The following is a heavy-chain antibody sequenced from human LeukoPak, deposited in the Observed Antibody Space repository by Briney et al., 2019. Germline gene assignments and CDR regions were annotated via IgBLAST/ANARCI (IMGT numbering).Heavy chain of an antibody. J-gene: IGHJ2*01. D-gene: IGHD3-22*01. CDR1: GYTFTGYY. CDR2: INPNSGGT. Sequence: ASVKVSCKASGYTFTGYYMHWVRQAPGQGLEWMGWINPNSGGTNYAQKFQGRVTMTRDTSISTAYMELSSLRSEDTAVYYCARGLWVVVNTGWYFDLWGRGTLVTVSS. V-gene: IGHV1-2*02. CDR3: ARGLWVVVNTGWYFDL.